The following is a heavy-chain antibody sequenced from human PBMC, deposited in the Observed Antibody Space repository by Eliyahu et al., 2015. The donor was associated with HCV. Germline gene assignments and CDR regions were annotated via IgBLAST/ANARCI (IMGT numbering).Heavy chain of an antibody. D-gene: IGHD2-8*01. Sequence: EVQLLESGGGLVQPGGSLRLSCAASGFTFSSYAMSWVRQAPGKGLEWVSAISGSGGSTYYADSVKGRFTISRDNSKNTLYLQMNSLRAEDTAVYYCAKVRDCTNGVCYPSFDYWGQGTLVTVSS. CDR1: GFTFSSYA. CDR3: AKVRDCTNGVCYPSFDY. J-gene: IGHJ4*02. CDR2: ISGSGGST. V-gene: IGHV3-23*01.